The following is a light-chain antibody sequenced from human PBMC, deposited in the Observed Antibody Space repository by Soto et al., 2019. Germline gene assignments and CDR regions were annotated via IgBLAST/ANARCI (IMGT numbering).Light chain of an antibody. CDR3: SAYTTSNTWV. CDR2: DVT. CDR1: SSDVGGYNY. J-gene: IGLJ7*01. Sequence: QSALTQPASVSGSPGQSITISCTGTSSDVGGYNYVSWYQQHPGKPPKLMIYDVTNRPSGVSNRFSGSRSGNTASLTISGLQAEDEAYYYCSAYTTSNTWVFGGGTQLTVL. V-gene: IGLV2-14*03.